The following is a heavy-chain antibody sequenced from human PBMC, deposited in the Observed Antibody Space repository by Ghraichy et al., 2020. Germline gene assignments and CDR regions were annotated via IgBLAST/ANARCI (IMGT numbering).Heavy chain of an antibody. Sequence: GGSLRLSCAASGFTFSSYILHWVRQVPGKGLEWVAVMSPDGGIKIYAASVKDRFTISRDNAKNTMYLEMNDLRAEDTALYYCARDPTLGAPDYFDYWGQGIRVTVSS. V-gene: IGHV3-30*04. CDR2: MSPDGGIK. CDR1: GFTFSSYI. J-gene: IGHJ4*02. D-gene: IGHD1-26*01. CDR3: ARDPTLGAPDYFDY.